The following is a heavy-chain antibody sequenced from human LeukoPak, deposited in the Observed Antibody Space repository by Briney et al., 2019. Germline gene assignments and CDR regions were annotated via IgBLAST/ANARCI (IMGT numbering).Heavy chain of an antibody. CDR2: VPYDGSSK. CDR3: ARDRLHYGEYEKTFDY. V-gene: IGHV3-30*02. Sequence: PGGSLRLSCAASGITLTSYGMHWVRQAPGKGLEWVAFVPYDGSSKYYADSVKGRFTISRDNRKNSLYLQMNSLRAEDTAVYYCARDRLHYGEYEKTFDYWGQGTLVTVSS. CDR1: GITLTSYG. D-gene: IGHD4-17*01. J-gene: IGHJ4*02.